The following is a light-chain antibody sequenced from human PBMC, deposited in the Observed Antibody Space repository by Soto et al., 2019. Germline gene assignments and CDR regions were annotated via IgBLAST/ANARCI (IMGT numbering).Light chain of an antibody. V-gene: IGKV3-15*01. J-gene: IGKJ3*01. CDR2: GAS. Sequence: EIVMTQSPATLFVSPGERATLSCRASQTVSDDLAWYQQKPGQAPRLLIYGASTRATDIPARFSGGGSGTEFPLTVSSLQSEDSESYYCLQYHDWPPITFGPGTKVNI. CDR3: LQYHDWPPIT. CDR1: QTVSDD.